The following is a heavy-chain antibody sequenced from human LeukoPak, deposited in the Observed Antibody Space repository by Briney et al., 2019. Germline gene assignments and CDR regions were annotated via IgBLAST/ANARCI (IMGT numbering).Heavy chain of an antibody. D-gene: IGHD1/OR15-1a*01. CDR1: GGSISSSSYY. J-gene: IGHJ3*02. V-gene: IGHV4-39*07. CDR3: ARDKTIPGVPSDAFDI. CDR2: IYYSGST. Sequence: SETLSLTCTVSGGSISSSSYYWGWLRQPPGKGLEWTGRIYYSGSTYYNPSLKSQVTMSVDTSKNQFSLKLSSVTAADTAVYYCARDKTIPGVPSDAFDIWGQGTMVTVSS.